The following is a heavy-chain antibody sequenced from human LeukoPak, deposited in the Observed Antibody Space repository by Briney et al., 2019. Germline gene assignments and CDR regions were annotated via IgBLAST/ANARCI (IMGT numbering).Heavy chain of an antibody. D-gene: IGHD3-22*01. CDR2: IKSKTDGGTT. Sequence: GGSLRLSCEASGFTFSNAWMNWVRQAPGKGLEWVGRIKSKTDGGTTDYAAPVKGRFTISRDDSKNTLYLQMNSLETEDTAVYYCTTGIYDSSAVTSYWGQGTLVTVSS. CDR3: TTGIYDSSAVTSY. J-gene: IGHJ4*02. CDR1: GFTFSNAW. V-gene: IGHV3-15*07.